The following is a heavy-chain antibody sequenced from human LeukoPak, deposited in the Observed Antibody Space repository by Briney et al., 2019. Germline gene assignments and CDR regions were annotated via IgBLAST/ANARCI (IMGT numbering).Heavy chain of an antibody. D-gene: IGHD6-19*01. CDR2: IYYSGSS. J-gene: IGHJ5*02. CDR1: GGSISSSSYY. V-gene: IGHV4-39*07. Sequence: SETLSLTCTVSGGSISSSSYYWGWIRQPPGKGLEWIGSIYYSGSSNYNPSLKGRVTISLDTSKNQFSLKLTSVTAADTAVYYCASVRGYSSGWYASGFDPWGQGTLVTVSS. CDR3: ASVRGYSSGWYASGFDP.